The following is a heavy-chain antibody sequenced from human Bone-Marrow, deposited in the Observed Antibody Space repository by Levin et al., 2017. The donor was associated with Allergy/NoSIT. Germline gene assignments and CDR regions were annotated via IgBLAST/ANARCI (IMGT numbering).Heavy chain of an antibody. J-gene: IGHJ6*02. CDR2: IRGSGDVI. CDR3: ASQVGLGVGGPHYYGMDV. V-gene: IGHV3-48*03. Sequence: GGSLRLSCAASGFTFSSYEMNWVRQAPGKGLEWVAYIRGSGDVIYYADSVKGRFTISRDNAKNSLYLQMNSLRAEDTAVYYCASQVGLGVGGPHYYGMDVWGQGTTVSVSS. CDR1: GFTFSSYE. D-gene: IGHD3-3*01.